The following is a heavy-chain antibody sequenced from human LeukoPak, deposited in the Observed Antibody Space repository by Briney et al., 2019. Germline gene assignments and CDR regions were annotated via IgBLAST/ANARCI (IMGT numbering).Heavy chain of an antibody. CDR1: GYTFTSYG. V-gene: IGHV1-18*01. D-gene: IGHD3-22*01. CDR3: GGSSGYSKYFQH. Sequence: ASVKVSCKASGYTFTSYGISWVRQAPGQGLEWMGWISAYNGNTDYAQKLQGRVTMTTDTSTSTAYMELRSLRSDDTAVYYCGGSSGYSKYFQHWGQGTRVTVSS. J-gene: IGHJ1*01. CDR2: ISAYNGNT.